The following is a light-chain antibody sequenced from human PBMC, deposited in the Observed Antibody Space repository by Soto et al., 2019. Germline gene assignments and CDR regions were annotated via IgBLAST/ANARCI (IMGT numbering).Light chain of an antibody. CDR3: SSYTDSTDYV. J-gene: IGLJ1*01. CDR2: QVT. Sequence: QSALTQPASVSGSPGQSITISCTGTSGDIAIYNFVSWYQQHPGKAPRLMIFQVTNRPSGVSTRFSGSKSGNTASLTISGLQAEDEADYYCSSYTDSTDYVFGTGTKVTVL. CDR1: SGDIAIYNF. V-gene: IGLV2-14*01.